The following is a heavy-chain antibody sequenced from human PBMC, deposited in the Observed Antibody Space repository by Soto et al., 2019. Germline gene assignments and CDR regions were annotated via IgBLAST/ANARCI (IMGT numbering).Heavy chain of an antibody. CDR1: GFTVSSNY. Sequence: PGGCLRLSYAASGFTVSSNYMSWVRQAPGKGLEWIGEINHSGSTNYNPSLKSRVTISVDTSKNQFSLKLSSVTAADTAVYYCARSTYYYGSGSYYTLRSMWWFDPWGQGTLVTVSS. J-gene: IGHJ5*02. V-gene: IGHV4-34*01. D-gene: IGHD3-10*01. CDR2: INHSGST. CDR3: ARSTYYYGSGSYYTLRSMWWFDP.